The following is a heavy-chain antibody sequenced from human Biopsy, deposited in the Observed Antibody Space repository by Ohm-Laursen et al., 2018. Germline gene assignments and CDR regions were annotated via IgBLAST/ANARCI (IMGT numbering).Heavy chain of an antibody. CDR3: ARRPYGGTRYWYFDL. V-gene: IGHV4-31*01. D-gene: IGHD4-23*01. J-gene: IGHJ2*01. CDR1: GGSVSSGGFY. Sequence: TLSLTWPVSGGSVSSGGFYWSWIRQHPGKGLEWIGYIYYSGTTYYNPSLKSLVTISVDTSKNQFSLKLNSVTAADTAVYYCARRPYGGTRYWYFDLWGRGTLVTVSS. CDR2: IYYSGTT.